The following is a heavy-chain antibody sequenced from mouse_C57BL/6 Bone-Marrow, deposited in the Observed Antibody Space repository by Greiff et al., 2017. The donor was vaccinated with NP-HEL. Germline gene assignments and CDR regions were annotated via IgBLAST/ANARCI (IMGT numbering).Heavy chain of an antibody. CDR1: GYTFTSYW. Sequence: QVKLKQPGAELVKPGASVKVSCKASGYTFTSYWMHWVKQRPGQGLEWIGRIHPSDSDTNYNQKFKGKATLTVDKSSSTAYMQLSSLTSEDSAVYYCAIAGSSGYVPYWGQGTLVTVSA. CDR3: AIAGSSGYVPY. D-gene: IGHD3-2*02. CDR2: IHPSDSDT. J-gene: IGHJ3*01. V-gene: IGHV1-74*01.